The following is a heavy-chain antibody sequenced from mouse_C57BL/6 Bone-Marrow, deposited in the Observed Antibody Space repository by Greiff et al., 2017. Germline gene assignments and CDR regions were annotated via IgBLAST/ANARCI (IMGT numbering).Heavy chain of an antibody. Sequence: QVQLQQPGAELVKPGASVKMSCKASGYTFTSYWLTWVKQRPGQGLEWIGDIYPTSGRTNYNEQFKSKAILTVDPSSNTAYMQLSSLTSEDSAVFYCARSGPLGRSFDYWGQGTTLTVSS. J-gene: IGHJ2*01. CDR2: IYPTSGRT. CDR1: GYTFTSYW. V-gene: IGHV1-55*01. D-gene: IGHD4-1*01. CDR3: ARSGPLGRSFDY.